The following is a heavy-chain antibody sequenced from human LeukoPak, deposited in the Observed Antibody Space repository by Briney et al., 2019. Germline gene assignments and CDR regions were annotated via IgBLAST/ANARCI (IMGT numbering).Heavy chain of an antibody. Sequence: GGSLRLSCAASGFTFNNAWMSWVRQAPGKGLEWVGRIKSKTDGGTTDYAATVNGRFTISRDDSKNMLYLQMDTLKTEDTAVYYCTTASGGYNSRWNWGQGTLVTVSS. CDR3: TTASGGYNSRWN. CDR2: IKSKTDGGTT. V-gene: IGHV3-15*01. CDR1: GFTFNNAW. D-gene: IGHD6-13*01. J-gene: IGHJ4*02.